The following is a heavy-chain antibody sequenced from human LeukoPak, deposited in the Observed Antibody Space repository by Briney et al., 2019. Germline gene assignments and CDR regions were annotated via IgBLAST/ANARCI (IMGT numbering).Heavy chain of an antibody. D-gene: IGHD3-10*01. Sequence: PGGTLGHSCAASGFTFSDHYMDWDRQAPGRGLEWVGRIRSKANSYTTEYAASVKGRFTLSRDDSRNSLYLQMNSLKTEDTAVYYCVWVACLTLEHWDEGTVITVSS. CDR1: GFTFSDHY. CDR3: VWVACLTLEH. V-gene: IGHV3-72*01. J-gene: IGHJ4*02. CDR2: IRSKANSYTT.